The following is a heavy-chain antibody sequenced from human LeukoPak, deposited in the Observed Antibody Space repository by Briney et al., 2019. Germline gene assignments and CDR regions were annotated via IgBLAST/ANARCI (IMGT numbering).Heavy chain of an antibody. J-gene: IGHJ4*02. CDR1: GFTFSGFV. V-gene: IGHV3-33*06. CDR3: AKTIRATTYFFDY. D-gene: IGHD1-26*01. Sequence: GGSLRLSCAASGFTFSGFVMHWVRQAPGKGLEWVALIWYDGSDQYYADSVKGRFTISRDNSKNTLYLQMNSLRAEDTAVYYCAKTIRATTYFFDYWGQGTLVTVSS. CDR2: IWYDGSDQ.